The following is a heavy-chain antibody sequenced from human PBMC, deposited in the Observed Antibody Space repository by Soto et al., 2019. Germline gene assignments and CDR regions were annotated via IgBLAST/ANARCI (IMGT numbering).Heavy chain of an antibody. CDR3: ARYGLGILWGAFEH. D-gene: IGHD3-10*01. J-gene: IGHJ1*01. CDR1: GFTFSSYS. V-gene: IGHV3-21*01. Sequence: GGCLRLSCAASGFTFSSYSMNWVRQAPGKGLEWVSSIRSSSSYTYYEDSVKGGVTISRDNAKNSLYLQMNSLRAEDTAVYYCARYGLGILWGAFEHWGQGTLLTVSS. CDR2: IRSSSSYT.